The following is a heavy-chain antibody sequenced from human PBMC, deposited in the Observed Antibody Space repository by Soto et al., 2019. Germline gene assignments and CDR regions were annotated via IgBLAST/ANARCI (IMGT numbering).Heavy chain of an antibody. V-gene: IGHV3-7*01. J-gene: IGHJ4*02. CDR2: IEDSGSER. CDR3: TRNAY. Sequence: EVHLVEAGGGLVQPGESLRLSCATSGFTLSDNWMSWVRQAPGKGLEWVANIEDSGSERWYADSVKGRFTIFRDTAKNSLYLQMTGLRAEDTAMYYCTRNAYWGQGTLVTVSS. CDR1: GFTLSDNW.